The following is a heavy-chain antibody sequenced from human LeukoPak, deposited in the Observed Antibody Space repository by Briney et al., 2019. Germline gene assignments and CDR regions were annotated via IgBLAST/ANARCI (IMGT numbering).Heavy chain of an antibody. CDR1: GYTFTGYY. J-gene: IGHJ6*02. CDR3: ARAPLYDFWSGSEGFYYYYGMDV. CDR2: INPNSGGT. V-gene: IGHV1-2*02. Sequence: ASVKVSCKASGYTFTGYYMHWVRQAPGQGLEWMGWINPNSGGTNYAQKLQGRVTMTTDTSTSTAYMELRSLRSDDTAVYYCARAPLYDFWSGSEGFYYYYGMDVWGQGTTVTVSS. D-gene: IGHD3-3*01.